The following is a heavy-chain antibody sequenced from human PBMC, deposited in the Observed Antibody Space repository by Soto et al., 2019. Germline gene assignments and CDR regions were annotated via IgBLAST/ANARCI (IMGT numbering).Heavy chain of an antibody. CDR3: ANPGIAAAGTGSDFDY. CDR2: ISGSGGST. Sequence: GGSLRLSCAASGFTFSSYAMSWVRQAPGKGLEWVSAISGSGGSTYYADSVKGRFTISRDNSKNTLYLQMNSLRAEDTAVYYCANPGIAAAGTGSDFDYWSQGTLVTVSS. CDR1: GFTFSSYA. D-gene: IGHD6-13*01. V-gene: IGHV3-23*01. J-gene: IGHJ4*02.